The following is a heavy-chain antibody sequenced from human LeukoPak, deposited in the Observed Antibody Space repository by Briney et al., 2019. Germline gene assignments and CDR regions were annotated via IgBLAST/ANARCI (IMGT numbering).Heavy chain of an antibody. CDR1: GYSFTSYW. CDR3: ASATLQDCSGGSCWGLFDY. D-gene: IGHD2-15*01. CDR2: IYPGDSDT. V-gene: IGHV5-51*01. J-gene: IGHJ4*02. Sequence: RGESLKISCKGSGYSFTSYWIGWVRQMPGKGLEWMGIIYPGDSDTRYSPSFQGQVTISADKSISTAYLQWSSLKASDTAMYYCASATLQDCSGGSCWGLFDYWGQGTLVTVSS.